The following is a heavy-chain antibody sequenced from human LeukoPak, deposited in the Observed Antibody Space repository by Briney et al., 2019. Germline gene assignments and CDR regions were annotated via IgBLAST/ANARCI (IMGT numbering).Heavy chain of an antibody. D-gene: IGHD3-10*01. CDR2: IYSGGST. J-gene: IGHJ4*02. V-gene: IGHV3-66*01. CDR3: ARAGYWPVLLPDY. CDR1: GFTVSSNY. Sequence: SGGSLRLSCAASGFTVSSNYMSWVRQAPGKGLEWVSVIYSGGSTYYADSVKGRFTISRDNAKNSLYLQMNSLRAEDTAVYYCARAGYWPVLLPDYWGQGTLVTVSS.